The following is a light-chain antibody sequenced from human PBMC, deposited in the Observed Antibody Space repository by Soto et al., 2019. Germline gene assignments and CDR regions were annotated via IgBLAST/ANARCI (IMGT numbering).Light chain of an antibody. CDR1: QAILTY. Sequence: DMQMTQSPSSLSASVGDRVTITCRASQAILTYLNWFQQKAGKAPEVLIYGASSLRSGVPSRFTGSGSATDFTLTISSLQPEDAGTYFCQQTFSAAVTFGGGTKVDIK. CDR3: QQTFSAAVT. CDR2: GAS. V-gene: IGKV1-39*01. J-gene: IGKJ4*01.